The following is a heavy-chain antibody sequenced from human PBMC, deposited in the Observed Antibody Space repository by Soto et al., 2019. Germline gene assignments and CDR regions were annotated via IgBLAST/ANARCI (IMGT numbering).Heavy chain of an antibody. V-gene: IGHV1-2*02. CDR1: GYTFTDYY. CDR3: VRGETADAFAV. CDR2: INPNSGGA. Sequence: QVQLVQSGAEVKKPGASVKVSCKASGYTFTDYYIHWVRQAPGQGLEWMGWINPNSGGANYAQHFPGRVTMTRDTYISTAYVEFSRLTSDDTAVYFCVRGETADAFAVWGQGTMVIVYS. J-gene: IGHJ3*01.